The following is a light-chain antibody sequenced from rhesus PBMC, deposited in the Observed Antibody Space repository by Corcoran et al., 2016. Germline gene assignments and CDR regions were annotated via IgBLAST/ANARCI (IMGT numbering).Light chain of an antibody. Sequence: DIQMTQSPSSLSASVGDRVTITCRASENVNNYLNWYQQKPGKAPKLLIYKASSLQSGVPSRFRGSGSVTDFTLTISRLQPEDFATYYCLQYSSSPLTFGGGTKVEIK. V-gene: IGKV1-22*01. CDR1: ENVNNY. CDR3: LQYSSSPLT. J-gene: IGKJ4*01. CDR2: KAS.